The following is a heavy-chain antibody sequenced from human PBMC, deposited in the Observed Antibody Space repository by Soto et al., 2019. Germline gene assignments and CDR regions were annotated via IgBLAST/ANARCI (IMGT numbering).Heavy chain of an antibody. V-gene: IGHV1-46*01. CDR3: ACSQLDF. CDR2: INPSGGST. J-gene: IGHJ6*02. D-gene: IGHD2-15*01. CDR1: GYTFTSYY. Sequence: ASVKVSCKASGYTFTSYYMHWVRQAPGQGLEWMGIINPSGGSTSYAQKFQGRVTMTRDTSTGTVYMELSSLRSDDTALYFCACSQLDFWGQGTMVTVSS.